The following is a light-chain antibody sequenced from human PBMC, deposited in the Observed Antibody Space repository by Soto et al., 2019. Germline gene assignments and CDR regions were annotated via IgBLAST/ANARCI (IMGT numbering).Light chain of an antibody. CDR3: QHNYNIPYA. J-gene: IGKJ2*01. CDR2: AAS. CDR1: QDIASY. Sequence: DIQMTQSPSSLSASVGDRVTITCRASQDIASYLNWYQQKPGKAPKVLISAASSLQSGVPSRFSGSGSGTDLTLTIRSLQPEDFATYYCQHNYNIPYAFGQGTKLEIK. V-gene: IGKV1-39*01.